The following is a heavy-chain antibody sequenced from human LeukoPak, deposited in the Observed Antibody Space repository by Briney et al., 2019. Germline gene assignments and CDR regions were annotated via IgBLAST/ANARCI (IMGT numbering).Heavy chain of an antibody. J-gene: IGHJ1*01. V-gene: IGHV3-30-3*01. CDR1: GFTFSSYA. CDR3: AKEGSRSTFQH. Sequence: GGSLRLSCAASGFTFSSYAMHWVRQAPGRGLEWVAVISYDGSNKYYADSVKGRFTISRDNSKNTLYLQMNSLRAEDTAVYYCAKEGSRSTFQHWGQGTLVTVSS. CDR2: ISYDGSNK. D-gene: IGHD2-2*01.